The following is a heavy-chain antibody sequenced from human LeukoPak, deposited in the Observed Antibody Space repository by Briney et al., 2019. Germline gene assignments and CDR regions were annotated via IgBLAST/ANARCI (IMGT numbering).Heavy chain of an antibody. J-gene: IGHJ5*02. Sequence: GGSLRLSCAASGFTFSSYGMHWVRQAPGKGLKWVAVIWYDGSNKYYADFVKGRFTISRDNSKNTLYLQMNSLRTEDTAVYHCAKDLYGSGWYNYFDPWGQGALVTVSS. V-gene: IGHV3-30*02. CDR2: IWYDGSNK. CDR1: GFTFSSYG. D-gene: IGHD6-19*01. CDR3: AKDLYGSGWYNYFDP.